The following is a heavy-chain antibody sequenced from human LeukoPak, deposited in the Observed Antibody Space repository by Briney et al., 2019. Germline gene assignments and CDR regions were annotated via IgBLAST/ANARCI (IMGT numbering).Heavy chain of an antibody. D-gene: IGHD3-9*01. V-gene: IGHV3-23*01. CDR1: GFTFSSYA. CDR2: ISGSGGST. CDR3: AKVSSPYDILAGYYTLDAFDI. J-gene: IGHJ3*02. Sequence: GGSLRLSCAASGFTFSSYAMSWVRQAPGKGLEWVSAISGSGGSTYYADSVKGRFTISRDNSKDTLYLQMNSLGAEDTAVYYCAKVSSPYDILAGYYTLDAFDIRGQGTMVTVSS.